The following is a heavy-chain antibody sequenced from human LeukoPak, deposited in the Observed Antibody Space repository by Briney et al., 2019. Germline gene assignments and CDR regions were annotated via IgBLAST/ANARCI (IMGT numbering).Heavy chain of an antibody. V-gene: IGHV3-15*01. D-gene: IGHD5-18*01. CDR1: GFTFSNAW. CDR3: TTASDVYSYGSFAFDI. CDR2: IKSKTDGGTT. Sequence: GGSLRLSCAASGFTFSNAWMSWVRQAPGKGLEWVGRIKSKTDGGTTDCAAPVKGRFTISRDDSENTLWLQMSSLKTEDTAVYYCTTASDVYSYGSFAFDIWGQGTLVTVSS. J-gene: IGHJ3*02.